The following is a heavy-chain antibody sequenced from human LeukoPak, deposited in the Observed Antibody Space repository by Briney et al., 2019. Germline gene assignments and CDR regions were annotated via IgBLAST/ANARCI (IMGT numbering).Heavy chain of an antibody. D-gene: IGHD6-13*01. CDR2: ISSSGSNI. J-gene: IGHJ3*02. V-gene: IGHV3-48*04. Sequence: GGSLRLSCAASGFTFSSYAMSWVRQAPGKGLEWVSYISSSGSNIYYADSVKGRFTISRDNAKNSLYLRMNSLRAEDTAVYYCARDRLGIAATGAFDIWGQGTMVTVSS. CDR3: ARDRLGIAATGAFDI. CDR1: GFTFSSYA.